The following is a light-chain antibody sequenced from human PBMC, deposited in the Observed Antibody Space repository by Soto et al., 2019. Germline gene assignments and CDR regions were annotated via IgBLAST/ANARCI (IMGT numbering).Light chain of an antibody. CDR3: QQYDNLPPF. Sequence: DIQMTQSPSSLSASVGDRVTITCQASQDISNYLNWYQQKPVKAPKLLSYDAANLETGVPSRFSGSGSGTDFTFTISSLQPEDIATYYCQQYDNLPPFFGGGTKVEIK. CDR2: DAA. V-gene: IGKV1-33*01. CDR1: QDISNY. J-gene: IGKJ4*01.